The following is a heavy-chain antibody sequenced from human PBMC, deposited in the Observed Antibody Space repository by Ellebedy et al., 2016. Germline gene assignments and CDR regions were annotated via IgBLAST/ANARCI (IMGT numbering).Heavy chain of an antibody. CDR1: GGSISSYH. CDR3: ARLLYGSGTPGP. Sequence: SETLSLXXTVSGGSISSYHWSWIWQPPGKGLEWIGYIYYSGSTNYNPSLKSRVTISVDTSKNQFSLKLSSVTAADTAVYYCARLLYGSGTPGPWGQGTLVTVSS. D-gene: IGHD3-10*01. J-gene: IGHJ5*02. V-gene: IGHV4-59*12. CDR2: IYYSGST.